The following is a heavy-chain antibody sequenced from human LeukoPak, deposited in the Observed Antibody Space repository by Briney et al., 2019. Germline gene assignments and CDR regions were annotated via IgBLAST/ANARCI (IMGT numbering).Heavy chain of an antibody. CDR1: GFTFRNAW. CDR2: IKSKPDGGTT. J-gene: IGHJ1*01. D-gene: IGHD2-15*01. CDR3: TTAGSA. V-gene: IGHV3-15*01. Sequence: GGSLRLSCAASGFTFRNAWMSWVRQAPGKGLEWVGRIKSKPDGGTTDYAAPVKGRFTISRDDSKNALYLQMNSLKTEDTAVYYCTTAGSAWGQGTLVTVSS.